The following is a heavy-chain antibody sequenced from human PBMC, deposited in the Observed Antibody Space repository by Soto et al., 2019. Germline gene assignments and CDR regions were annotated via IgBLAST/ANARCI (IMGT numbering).Heavy chain of an antibody. CDR3: AKGQTVTTYQTNFDY. J-gene: IGHJ4*02. CDR1: GFIFSSYA. Sequence: GGSLRLSCAASGFIFSSYAMSWVRQAPGKGLEWVSAISGGGGSTYYADPVKGRFTISRDNSKNTLYLQMNSLRAEDTAVYYCAKGQTVTTYQTNFDYWGQGALVPVPS. D-gene: IGHD4-17*01. CDR2: ISGGGGST. V-gene: IGHV3-23*01.